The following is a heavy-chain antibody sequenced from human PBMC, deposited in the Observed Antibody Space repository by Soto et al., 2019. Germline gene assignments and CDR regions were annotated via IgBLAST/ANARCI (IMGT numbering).Heavy chain of an antibody. CDR2: IDPSDSYT. D-gene: IGHD5-12*01. V-gene: IGHV5-10-1*01. CDR1: GYSFTSYW. Sequence: PGESLKISCKGSGYSFTSYWISWVRQMPGKGLEWMGRIDPSDSYTNYSPSFQGHVTISADKSISTAYLQWSSLKASDTAMYYCARSFSGYDLLVGYYYYGMDVWGQGTTDTVSS. CDR3: ARSFSGYDLLVGYYYYGMDV. J-gene: IGHJ6*02.